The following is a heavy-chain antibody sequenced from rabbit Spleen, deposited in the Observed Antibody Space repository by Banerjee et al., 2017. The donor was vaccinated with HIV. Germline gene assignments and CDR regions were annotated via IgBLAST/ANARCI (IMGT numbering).Heavy chain of an antibody. J-gene: IGHJ4*01. V-gene: IGHV1S45*01. CDR3: ARESAPAYGGGAETNL. CDR1: GFSFSSSYW. D-gene: IGHD6-1*01. Sequence: QEQLVESGGGLVKPGASLTLTCTASGFSFSSSYWMYWVRQAPGKGLEWIACIDSSGGWTYYASWAKGRFTISKTSSTTVTLQMTSLTAADTATYFCARESAPAYGGGAETNLWGQGTLVTVS. CDR2: IDSSGGWT.